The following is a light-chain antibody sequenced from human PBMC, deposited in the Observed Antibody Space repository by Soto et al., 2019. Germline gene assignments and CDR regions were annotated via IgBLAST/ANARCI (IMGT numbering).Light chain of an antibody. CDR3: AAWDDSLNGVV. Sequence: QSALAQPPSASGTPGQRVTISCSGSISNIGNNGVNWYKQLRSPAPGAAPELLIYFNDQRPSGVPDRLSGSKSGTSVSLAISGLQSEDEADYYCAAWDDSLNGVVFGGGTKLTVL. V-gene: IGLV1-44*01. J-gene: IGLJ2*01. CDR2: FND. CDR1: ISNIGNNG.